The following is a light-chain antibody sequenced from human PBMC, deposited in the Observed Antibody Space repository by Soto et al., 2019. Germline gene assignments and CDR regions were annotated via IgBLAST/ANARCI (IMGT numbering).Light chain of an antibody. CDR2: GAS. Sequence: EIVMTQSPATLSVSPGERATLSCRASQSVGSNFAWYQQKPGQAPRLLIYGASTRATGIPARFSGSGSGTEFTLTLSSLQSEDFAIYFCQQYNNWPPDRTFVQGTKVEIK. V-gene: IGKV3-15*01. J-gene: IGKJ1*01. CDR3: QQYNNWPPDRT. CDR1: QSVGSN.